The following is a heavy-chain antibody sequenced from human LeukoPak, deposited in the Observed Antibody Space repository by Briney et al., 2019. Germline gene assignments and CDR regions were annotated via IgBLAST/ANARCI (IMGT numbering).Heavy chain of an antibody. Sequence: SETLSLTCTVSGGSISSSSYYWGWIRQPPGKGLEWIGSVYYSGSTYYNPSLKSRVTISVDTSKNQFSLKLSSVTAADTAVYYCARMRGAAAVTGDYWGQGTLVTVSS. V-gene: IGHV4-39*01. J-gene: IGHJ4*02. D-gene: IGHD6-13*01. CDR1: GGSISSSSYY. CDR3: ARMRGAAAVTGDY. CDR2: VYYSGST.